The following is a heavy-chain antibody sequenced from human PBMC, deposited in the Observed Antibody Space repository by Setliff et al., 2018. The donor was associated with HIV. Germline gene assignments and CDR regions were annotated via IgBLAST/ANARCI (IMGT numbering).Heavy chain of an antibody. CDR3: ARRYRIAARPKWFDP. Sequence: KASETLSLTCAVYGGSFSDYYWSWIRQPPGKGLEWIGEINHSGSTNYNPSLKSRVTISVDTSKNQFSRKLSSVTASDTAVYYCARRYRIAARPKWFDPWGQGTLGTAPQ. V-gene: IGHV4-34*01. D-gene: IGHD6-6*01. J-gene: IGHJ5*02. CDR2: INHSGST. CDR1: GGSFSDYY.